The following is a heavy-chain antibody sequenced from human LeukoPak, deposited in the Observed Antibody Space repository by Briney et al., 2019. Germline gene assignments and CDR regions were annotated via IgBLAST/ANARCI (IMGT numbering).Heavy chain of an antibody. CDR3: ASLLWLGELFPFDY. CDR2: IIPIFGTA. J-gene: IGHJ4*02. V-gene: IGHV1-69*05. D-gene: IGHD3-10*01. Sequence: ASVKVSCKASGGAFSSYAISWVRQAPGQGLEWMGGIIPIFGTANYAQKFQGRVTITTDESTSTAYMELSSLRSEDTAVYYCASLLWLGELFPFDYWGPGTLVTVSS. CDR1: GGAFSSYA.